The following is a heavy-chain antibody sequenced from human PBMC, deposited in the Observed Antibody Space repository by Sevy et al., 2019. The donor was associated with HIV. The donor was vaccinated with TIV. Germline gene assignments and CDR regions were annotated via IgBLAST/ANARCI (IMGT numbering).Heavy chain of an antibody. CDR1: GFTFSDYC. V-gene: IGHV3-11*01. CDR3: ASGLRWQPDAFDI. Sequence: GGSLRLSCAASGFTFSDYCMSWIRQAPGKGLEWVSYISSSGSTIYYADSVKGRFTISRDNAKNSLYLQMNSLRAEDTAVYYCASGLRWQPDAFDIWGQGTMVTVSS. J-gene: IGHJ3*02. CDR2: ISSSGSTI. D-gene: IGHD2-15*01.